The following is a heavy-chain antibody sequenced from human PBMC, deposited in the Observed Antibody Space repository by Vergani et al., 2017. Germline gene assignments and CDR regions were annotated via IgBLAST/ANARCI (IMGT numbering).Heavy chain of an antibody. CDR3: AKVCGSTSCPYGGGAFDV. Sequence: QLLESGGGLIQPGGSLRLSCAASGFTFNSYAMTWVRQAPGKGREWVSGINNNGGSTYYADSVKGRFTISRDNSKNTLYLQMTDLRAEDTATYYCAKVCGSTSCPYGGGAFDVWVHGTMVTVSS. CDR2: INNNGGST. CDR1: GFTFNSYA. V-gene: IGHV3-23*01. J-gene: IGHJ3*01. D-gene: IGHD2-2*01.